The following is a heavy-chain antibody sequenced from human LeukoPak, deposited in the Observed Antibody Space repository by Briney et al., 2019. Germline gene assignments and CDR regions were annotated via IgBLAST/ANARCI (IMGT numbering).Heavy chain of an antibody. V-gene: IGHV1-2*02. CDR1: GYTFTGYY. D-gene: IGHD3-16*01. CDR2: INPNSGGT. J-gene: IGHJ6*02. Sequence: ASVKVSCKASGYTFTGYYMHWVRQAPGQELEWMGWINPNSGGTNYAQKFQGRVTMTRDTSISTAYMELSRLRSDDTAVYYCARGWGRAYYYYGMDVWGQGTTVTVSS. CDR3: ARGWGRAYYYYGMDV.